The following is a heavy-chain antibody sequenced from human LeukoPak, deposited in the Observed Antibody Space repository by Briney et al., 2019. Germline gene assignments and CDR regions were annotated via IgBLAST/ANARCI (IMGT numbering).Heavy chain of an antibody. CDR3: ARDREYSSGWPHPYYFDY. D-gene: IGHD6-19*01. CDR2: IYYSGST. J-gene: IGHJ4*02. Sequence: SETLSLTCTVSGGSISSSSYYWGWIRQLPGKGLEWIGSIYYSGSTYYNPSLKSRVTMSVDTSKNQFSLKLSSVTAADTAVYYCARDREYSSGWPHPYYFDYWGQGTLVTVSS. V-gene: IGHV4-39*07. CDR1: GGSISSSSYY.